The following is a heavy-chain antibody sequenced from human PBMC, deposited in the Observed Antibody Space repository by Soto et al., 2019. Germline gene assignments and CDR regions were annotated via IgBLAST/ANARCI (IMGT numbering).Heavy chain of an antibody. CDR1: GGTFSSYA. J-gene: IGHJ6*02. D-gene: IGHD2-21*02. CDR2: IIPIFGTA. CDR3: ARELECGGDCYYYYGMDV. Sequence: QVQLVQSGAEVKKPGSSVKVSCKASGGTFSSYAISWVRHAPGQGLEWMGGIIPIFGTANYAQKFQGRVTITADESTSTAYMELSSLRSEDTAVYYCARELECGGDCYYYYGMDVWGQGTTVTVSS. V-gene: IGHV1-69*01.